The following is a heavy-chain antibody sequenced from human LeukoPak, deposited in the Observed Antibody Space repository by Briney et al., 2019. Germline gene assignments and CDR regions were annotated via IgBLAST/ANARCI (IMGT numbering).Heavy chain of an antibody. Sequence: GGSLRLSCAASGFTFSSYSMNWVRQAPGKGLEWVSSISSSSSYIYYADSVKGRFTISRDNAKNSLYLQMNSLRAEDTAVYYCAGRDTKLERLLPYYFDYWGQGTLVTVSS. CDR2: ISSSSSYI. CDR1: GFTFSSYS. D-gene: IGHD3-3*01. J-gene: IGHJ4*02. CDR3: AGRDTKLERLLPYYFDY. V-gene: IGHV3-21*01.